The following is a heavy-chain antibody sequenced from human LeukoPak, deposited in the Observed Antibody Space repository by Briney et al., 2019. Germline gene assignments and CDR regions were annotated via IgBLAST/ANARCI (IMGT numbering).Heavy chain of an antibody. CDR1: GGSISSGTYY. D-gene: IGHD1-1*01. CDR2: IYSSGST. V-gene: IGHV4-61*02. J-gene: IGHJ6*03. CDR3: ARVPSWKGYMDV. Sequence: SETLSLTCTVSGGSISSGTYYWSWIRQPAGKGLEWIGRIYSSGSTNYNPSLKSRVAISVDTSQNQFSLNLSSVTAADTAVYYCARVPSWKGYMDVWGKGTTVTVSS.